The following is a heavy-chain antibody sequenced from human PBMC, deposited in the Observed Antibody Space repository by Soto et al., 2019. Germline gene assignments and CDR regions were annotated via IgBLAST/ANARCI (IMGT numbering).Heavy chain of an antibody. D-gene: IGHD5-12*01. CDR2: IKYSGTN. CDR1: GGSISSSRCH. V-gene: IGHV4-39*06. Sequence: ETLSLTCTVSGGSISSSRCHWGWIRQPPGKGLEWIASIKYSGTNFYNPSLKSRVTLSVDTSKNQFALKLSSVTAADTAVYYCAAGGGLPRYYWGQGTLVTVSS. J-gene: IGHJ4*02. CDR3: AAGGGLPRYY.